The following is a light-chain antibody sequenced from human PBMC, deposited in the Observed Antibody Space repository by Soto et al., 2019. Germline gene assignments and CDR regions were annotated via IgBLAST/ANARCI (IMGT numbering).Light chain of an antibody. CDR3: PQYGSSGK. J-gene: IGKJ1*01. Sequence: IFLTQSPCTRSLSPGERSTLSCRASQSVSNNYLAWYQQKPGQAPRLLIYGASNRATGIPDRFSGGGSGTELNLTTSTPETEDFPVYYCPQYGSSGKFGQGTKVDIK. CDR1: QSVSNNY. V-gene: IGKV3-20*01. CDR2: GAS.